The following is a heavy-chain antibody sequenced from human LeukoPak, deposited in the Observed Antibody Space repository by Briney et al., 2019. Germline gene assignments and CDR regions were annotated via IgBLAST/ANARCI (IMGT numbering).Heavy chain of an antibody. Sequence: GGSLRLSCTASGFSFSDYYRLWFRQAPGRGLEGISYITSSDRSTDYADSVKGRFIISRDNAMNSLFLQMSSLRVDDTAVYYCTRDPDYGDPDWGQGTLVTVSS. CDR3: TRDPDYGDPD. CDR2: ITSSDRST. V-gene: IGHV3-11*01. D-gene: IGHD2-21*01. J-gene: IGHJ4*02. CDR1: GFSFSDYY.